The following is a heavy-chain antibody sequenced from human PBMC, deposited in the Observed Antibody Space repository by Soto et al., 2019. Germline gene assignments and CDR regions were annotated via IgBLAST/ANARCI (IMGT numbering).Heavy chain of an antibody. Sequence: QLVQSGAEVKKPGSSVKVSCKASGGTFSSYAISWVRQAPGQGLEWMGVIIPIFGTANYAQKFQGRVTIPAEEPTRTAYMELSSLRAADTAVFYCARAIVQQLAIGPYYYGMDVWGQGTTVTVSS. CDR1: GGTFSSYA. J-gene: IGHJ6*02. V-gene: IGHV1-69*12. D-gene: IGHD1-1*01. CDR3: ARAIVQQLAIGPYYYGMDV. CDR2: IIPIFGTA.